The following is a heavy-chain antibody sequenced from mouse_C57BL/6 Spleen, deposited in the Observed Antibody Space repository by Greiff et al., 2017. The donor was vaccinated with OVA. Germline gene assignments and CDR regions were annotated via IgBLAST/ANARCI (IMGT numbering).Heavy chain of an antibody. CDR3: TGEDYYGSSYRYFDV. CDR2: IRLKSDNYAT. CDR1: GFTFSNYW. D-gene: IGHD1-1*01. Sequence: EVQRVESGGGLVQPGGSMKLSCVASGFTFSNYWMNWVRQSPEKGLEWVAQIRLKSDNYATHYAESVKGRFTISRDDSKSSVYLQMNNLRAEDTGIYYCTGEDYYGSSYRYFDVWGTGTTVTVSS. J-gene: IGHJ1*03. V-gene: IGHV6-3*01.